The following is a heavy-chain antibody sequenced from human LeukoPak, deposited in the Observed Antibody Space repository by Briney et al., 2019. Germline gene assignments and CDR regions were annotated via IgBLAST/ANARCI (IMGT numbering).Heavy chain of an antibody. D-gene: IGHD6-19*01. Sequence: GRSLRLSCAASGFTFSSNGMHWVRQAPGKGLEWVAVIWYDGSNKYYADSVKGRFTISRDNSKNTLYLQMNSLRAEDTDVYYCARTGSSGWYDYWGQGTLVTVSS. CDR1: GFTFSSNG. J-gene: IGHJ4*02. CDR3: ARTGSSGWYDY. V-gene: IGHV3-33*01. CDR2: IWYDGSNK.